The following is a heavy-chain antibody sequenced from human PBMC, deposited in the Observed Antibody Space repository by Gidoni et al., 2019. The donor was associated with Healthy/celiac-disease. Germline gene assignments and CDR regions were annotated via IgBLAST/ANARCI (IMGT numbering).Heavy chain of an antibody. CDR1: GFTFIDYY. J-gene: IGHJ6*02. CDR3: ARHQGYCSGGSCYHSYGMDV. Sequence: QVQLLETGGGLVKPGGSLRLSGAASGFTFIDYYMCWIRQAPGKGLEWISNISSSGGTIYYADSVKGRFTISRDNAKTSLYLQMNSLRAEDTAVYYCARHQGYCSGGSCYHSYGMDVWGQGTTVTVSS. CDR2: ISSSGGTI. D-gene: IGHD2-15*01. V-gene: IGHV3-11*01.